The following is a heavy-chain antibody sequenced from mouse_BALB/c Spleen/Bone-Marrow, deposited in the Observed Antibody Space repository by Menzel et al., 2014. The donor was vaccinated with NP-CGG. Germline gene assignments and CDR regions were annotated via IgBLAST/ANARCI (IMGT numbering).Heavy chain of an antibody. J-gene: IGHJ2*01. D-gene: IGHD2-13*01. V-gene: IGHV5-6-5*01. CDR3: ARGGMTPFDF. CDR1: GITVSSYA. Sequence: EVQRVESEGGLVKPGGSLKLSCEASGITVSSYAMSWVRQTPEKRLEWVASIGSGGRKHYPDSVEGRLTISRDNARNILYLQVSSLRSEDTAMYYCARGGMTPFDFWGQGITLTVSS. CDR2: IGSGGRK.